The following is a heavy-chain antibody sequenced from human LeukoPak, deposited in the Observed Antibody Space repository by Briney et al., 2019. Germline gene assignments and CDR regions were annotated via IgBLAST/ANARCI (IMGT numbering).Heavy chain of an antibody. J-gene: IGHJ4*02. CDR2: ISAYNGNT. CDR3: VVGGYSYFDY. CDR1: GYTFTSYG. D-gene: IGHD3-22*01. V-gene: IGHV1-18*01. Sequence: ASVKASCKASGYTFTSYGISLVRQATGQGLEWMGWISAYNGNTNYAQKLQGRVTMTTDTSTSTAYMELRSLRSDDTAVYYCVVGGYSYFDYWGQGTLVTVSS.